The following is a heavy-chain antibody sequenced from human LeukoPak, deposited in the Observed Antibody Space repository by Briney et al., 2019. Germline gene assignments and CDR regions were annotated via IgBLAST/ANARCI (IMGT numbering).Heavy chain of an antibody. Sequence: SETLSLTCAVYGGSFSGYYWSWIRQPPGKGLEWIGEINHSGSTNYNPSLKSRVTISVDTSKNQFSLKLSSVAAADTAVYYCARRFDFWSGNYKVRWFDPWGQGTLVTVSS. J-gene: IGHJ5*02. CDR2: INHSGST. CDR1: GGSFSGYY. D-gene: IGHD3-3*01. CDR3: ARRFDFWSGNYKVRWFDP. V-gene: IGHV4-34*01.